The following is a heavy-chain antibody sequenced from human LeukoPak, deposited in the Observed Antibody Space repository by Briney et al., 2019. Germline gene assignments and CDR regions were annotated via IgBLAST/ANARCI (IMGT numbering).Heavy chain of an antibody. V-gene: IGHV4-34*01. Sequence: SETLSLSCAVYGGSFSGYYWSWIRQPPGKGLEWIGEINHSGSTNYNPSLKSRVTISVDTSKNQFSLKLSSVTAADTAVYYCARRDYDFWSGPYGYMDVWGKGTTVTVSS. CDR2: INHSGST. D-gene: IGHD3-3*01. CDR3: ARRDYDFWSGPYGYMDV. J-gene: IGHJ6*03. CDR1: GGSFSGYY.